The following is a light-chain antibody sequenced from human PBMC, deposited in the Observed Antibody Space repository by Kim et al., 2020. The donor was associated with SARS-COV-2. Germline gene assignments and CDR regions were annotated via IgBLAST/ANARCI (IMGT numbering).Light chain of an antibody. Sequence: QSALTQPASVSGSPGQSITISCTGTSSDVGGYNYVSWYQQYPGKVPKLMIYDVTERPSGVSNRFSGSKSGNTASLTISGLQTEDEADYYCNSYTDSATWVFGGGTRLTVL. CDR3: NSYTDSATWV. CDR2: DVT. CDR1: SSDVGGYNY. V-gene: IGLV2-14*03. J-gene: IGLJ3*02.